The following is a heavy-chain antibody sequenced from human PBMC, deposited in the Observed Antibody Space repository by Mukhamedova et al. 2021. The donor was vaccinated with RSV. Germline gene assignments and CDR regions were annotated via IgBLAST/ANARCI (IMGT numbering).Heavy chain of an antibody. V-gene: IGHV3-23*01. CDR3: AKSFNSVTTFHHY. Sequence: GRGLEWVSRISDAGTSTYYADSVRGRCTISIDNSKNTLFLEMSSLRAEDTAIYYCAKSFNSVTTFHHYWGQGTLVTVSS. J-gene: IGHJ4*02. CDR2: ISDAGTST. D-gene: IGHD4-17*01.